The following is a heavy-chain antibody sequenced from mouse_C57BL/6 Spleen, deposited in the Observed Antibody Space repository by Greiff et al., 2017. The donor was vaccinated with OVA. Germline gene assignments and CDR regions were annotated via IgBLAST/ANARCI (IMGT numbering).Heavy chain of an antibody. CDR1: GYAFTNYL. V-gene: IGHV1-54*01. CDR2: INPGSGGT. J-gene: IGHJ2*01. Sequence: VQLVESGAELVRPGTSVKVSCKASGYAFTNYLIEWVKQRPGQGLEWIGVINPGSGGTNYNEKFKGKATLTADKSSSTAYMQLSSLTSEDSAVYFCARGAYYFDYWGQGTTLTVSS. CDR3: ARGAYYFDY.